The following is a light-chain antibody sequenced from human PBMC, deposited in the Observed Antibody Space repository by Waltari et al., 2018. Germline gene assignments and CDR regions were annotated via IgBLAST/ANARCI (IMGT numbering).Light chain of an antibody. Sequence: DIVMTQSPLSLPVTPGEPDSISCRSSQSLLHSNGYNYVDWYLWRPWQSPQLLIFVASSRPSGVPDRFSGSGSGTDVSLKISRVEAEDVEIYYCMQSLQTPYTFGQGTKRVIK. CDR2: VAS. CDR3: MQSLQTPYT. J-gene: IGKJ2*01. V-gene: IGKV2-28*01. CDR1: QSLLHSNGYNY.